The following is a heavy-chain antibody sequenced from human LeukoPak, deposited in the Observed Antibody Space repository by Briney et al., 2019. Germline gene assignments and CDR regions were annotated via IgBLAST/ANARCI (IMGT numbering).Heavy chain of an antibody. V-gene: IGHV1-2*02. CDR2: INPNSGGT. J-gene: IGHJ3*02. CDR1: GYTFTGYY. Sequence: GASVKVSCKASGYTFTGYYMHWVRQAPGQGLEWMGWINPNSGGTNYAQKFQGRVTMTRDTSISTAYMELGRLRSDDTAVYYCAGGVLLWFGELLRSDAFDIWGQGTMVTVSS. CDR3: AGGVLLWFGELLRSDAFDI. D-gene: IGHD3-10*01.